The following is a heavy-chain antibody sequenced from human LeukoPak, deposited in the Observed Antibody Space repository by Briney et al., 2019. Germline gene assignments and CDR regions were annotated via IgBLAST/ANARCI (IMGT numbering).Heavy chain of an antibody. V-gene: IGHV3-64D*06. J-gene: IGHJ4*02. D-gene: IGHD3-10*01. CDR1: RFSPSSYN. CDR2: VSSDWGTT. Sequence: GGSLRLSCSASRFSPSSYNMHWVRQAPGKGLEFVSGVSSDWGTTDYADSARDRFTISRDNSKNTLYLQMSSLRAEDTAIYYCVRGLYGLGWDYWGPGTLVTVSS. CDR3: VRGLYGLGWDY.